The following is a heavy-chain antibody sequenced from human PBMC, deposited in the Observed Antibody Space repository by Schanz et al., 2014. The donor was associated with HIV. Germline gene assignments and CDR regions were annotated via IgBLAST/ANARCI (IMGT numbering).Heavy chain of an antibody. CDR3: ARGIRRGCSSPSCNTGWFDP. CDR2: INDSGRA. CDR1: GGSFSGDY. Sequence: QVQLQQWGAGLLKPSETLSLTCAVYGGSFSGDYWTWLRQSPGKALEWIGEINDSGRASINPSLKSRVSISADASKNQCSPKLSSVIAADTAIYYCARGIRRGCSSPSCNTGWFDPWGQGTLVTVSS. D-gene: IGHD2-2*02. V-gene: IGHV4-34*01. J-gene: IGHJ5*02.